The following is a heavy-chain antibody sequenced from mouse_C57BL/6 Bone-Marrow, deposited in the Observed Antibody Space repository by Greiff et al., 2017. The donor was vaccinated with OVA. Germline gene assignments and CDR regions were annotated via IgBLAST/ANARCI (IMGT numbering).Heavy chain of an antibody. CDR3: ASSGLITTVVAPFDY. V-gene: IGHV14-3*01. J-gene: IGHJ2*01. Sequence: VQLKESVAELVRPGASVKLSCTASGFNIKNTYMHWVKQRPEQGLEWIGRIDPANGNTKYAPKFQGKATITADTSSNTAYLQLSSLTSEDTAIYYCASSGLITTVVAPFDYWGQGTTLTVSS. CDR1: GFNIKNTY. CDR2: IDPANGNT. D-gene: IGHD1-1*01.